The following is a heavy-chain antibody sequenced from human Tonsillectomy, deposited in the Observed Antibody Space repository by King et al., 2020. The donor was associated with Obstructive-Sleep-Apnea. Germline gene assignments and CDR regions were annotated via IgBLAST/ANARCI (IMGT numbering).Heavy chain of an antibody. CDR3: AGDYYYDSSGYPPDY. Sequence: VQLVESGGGVVQPGRSLRLSSAASGFTFSSYAMHWVRQAPGKGLEWVAVISYDGSNKYYADSVKGRFTISRDNSKNTLDLQMNSLRAEDTAVYYCAGDYYYDSSGYPPDYWGQGTLVTVSS. CDR1: GFTFSSYA. V-gene: IGHV3-30*04. J-gene: IGHJ4*02. D-gene: IGHD3-22*01. CDR2: ISYDGSNK.